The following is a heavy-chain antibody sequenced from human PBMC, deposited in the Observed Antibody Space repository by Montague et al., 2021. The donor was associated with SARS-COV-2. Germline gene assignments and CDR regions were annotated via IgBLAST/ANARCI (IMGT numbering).Heavy chain of an antibody. CDR2: VYHTGST. J-gene: IGHJ4*02. CDR1: GVSISSGSYY. D-gene: IGHD3-22*01. V-gene: IGHV4-61*01. CDR3: VREKYYFDDSGSK. Sequence: SETLSLTCSVSGVSISSGSYYWSWVRQPPGKGLEWIGYVYHTGSTNYNPSLKSRVTLSIDTSKNQFSLNLTSVTAADTAAYYCVREKYYFDDSGSKWGQGTLVT.